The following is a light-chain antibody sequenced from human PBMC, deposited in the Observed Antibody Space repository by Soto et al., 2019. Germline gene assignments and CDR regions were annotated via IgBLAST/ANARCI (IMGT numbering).Light chain of an antibody. J-gene: IGLJ1*01. V-gene: IGLV2-8*01. CDR3: SSYAGSNNSLYV. Sequence: QSVLTQPPSASGSPGHSVTISCTGTSSDVGGYNYVSWHQQHPGKAPKLMIYEVSKRPSGVPDRFSGSKSGNTASLTVSGLQAEDEADYYCSSYAGSNNSLYVFGTGTKVTV. CDR2: EVS. CDR1: SSDVGGYNY.